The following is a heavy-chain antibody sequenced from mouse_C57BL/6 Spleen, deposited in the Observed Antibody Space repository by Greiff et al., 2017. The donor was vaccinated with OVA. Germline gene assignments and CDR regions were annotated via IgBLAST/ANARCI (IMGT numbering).Heavy chain of an antibody. CDR3: TRDDYYGSSWMDY. CDR2: ISSGGDYI. CDR1: GFTFSSYA. J-gene: IGHJ4*01. Sequence: EVQVVESGEGLVKPGGSLKLSCAASGFTFSSYAMSWVRQTPEKRLEWVAYISSGGDYIYYADTVKGRFTISRDNARNTLYLQMSSLKSEDTAMYYCTRDDYYGSSWMDYWGQGTSVTVSS. V-gene: IGHV5-9-1*02. D-gene: IGHD1-1*01.